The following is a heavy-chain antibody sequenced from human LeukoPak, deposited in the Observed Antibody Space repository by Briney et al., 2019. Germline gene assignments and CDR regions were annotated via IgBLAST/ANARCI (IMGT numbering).Heavy chain of an antibody. J-gene: IGHJ4*02. V-gene: IGHV1-18*01. Sequence: ASVKVSCKASGYTFTSYGISWVRQAPGQGLEWMGWISAYNGNTNYAQKHQGRVTMTTDTSTSTAYMELRSLRSDDTAVYYCARGYYDSSGYYNPHYWGQGTLVTVSS. CDR1: GYTFTSYG. CDR3: ARGYYDSSGYYNPHY. CDR2: ISAYNGNT. D-gene: IGHD3-22*01.